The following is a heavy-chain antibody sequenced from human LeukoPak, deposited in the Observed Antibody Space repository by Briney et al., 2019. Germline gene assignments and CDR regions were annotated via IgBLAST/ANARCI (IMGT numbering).Heavy chain of an antibody. J-gene: IGHJ4*02. CDR3: ARDGFTNTPQYPMGVVGY. D-gene: IGHD2-21*01. Sequence: GGSLRLSCAASGFTYSSYAMHWVRQAPGKGLEWVAVISYDGSNKYYADSVKGRFTISRDNSKNTLYLQMNSLRAEDTAVYYCARDGFTNTPQYPMGVVGYWGQGTLVTVSS. CDR2: ISYDGSNK. V-gene: IGHV3-30*04. CDR1: GFTYSSYA.